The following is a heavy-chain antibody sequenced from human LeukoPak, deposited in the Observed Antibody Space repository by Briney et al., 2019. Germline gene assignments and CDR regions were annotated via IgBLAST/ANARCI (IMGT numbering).Heavy chain of an antibody. Sequence: SGGSLRLSCAASGFTFSSYAMSWVRQAPGKELEWVSAISGSGGSTYYADSVKGRFTISRDNSKNTLYLQMNSLRAEDTAVYYCAKAPYGDYEIAWFDPWGQGTLVTVSS. CDR1: GFTFSSYA. CDR2: ISGSGGST. D-gene: IGHD4-17*01. J-gene: IGHJ5*02. V-gene: IGHV3-23*01. CDR3: AKAPYGDYEIAWFDP.